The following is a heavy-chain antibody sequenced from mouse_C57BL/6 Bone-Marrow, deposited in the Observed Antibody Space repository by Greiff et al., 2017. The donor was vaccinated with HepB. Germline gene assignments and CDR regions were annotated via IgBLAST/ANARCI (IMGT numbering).Heavy chain of an antibody. CDR2: IDPSDSET. J-gene: IGHJ3*01. CDR3: ARGNYYGSSAWFAY. V-gene: IGHV1-52*01. CDR1: GYTFTSYW. Sequence: QVQLQQPGAELVRPGSSVKLSCKASGYTFTSYWMHWVKQRPIQGLEWIGNIDPSDSETHYNQKFKDKATLTVDKSSSTAYMQPSSLTSEDSAVYYCARGNYYGSSAWFAYWGQGTLVTVSA. D-gene: IGHD1-1*01.